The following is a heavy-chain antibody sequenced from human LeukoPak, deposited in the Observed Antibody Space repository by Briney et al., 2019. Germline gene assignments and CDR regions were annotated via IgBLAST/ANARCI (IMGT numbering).Heavy chain of an antibody. CDR1: GYTFTSYY. Sequence: GASVKVSCKASGYTFTSYYMHWVRQTPGQGLEWMGIINPSGGSTSYAQKFQGRVTMTRDTSTSTVYMELSSLRSEHTAVYYCARDPSPYGGNYYFDYWGQGTLVTVSS. CDR3: ARDPSPYGGNYYFDY. J-gene: IGHJ4*02. V-gene: IGHV1-46*01. CDR2: INPSGGST. D-gene: IGHD4-23*01.